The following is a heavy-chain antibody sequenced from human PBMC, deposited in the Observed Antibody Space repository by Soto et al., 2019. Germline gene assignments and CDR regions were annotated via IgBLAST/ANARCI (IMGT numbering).Heavy chain of an antibody. J-gene: IGHJ6*02. Sequence: QVQLVQSGAEVKKPGASVKVSCKASGYTFTSYDINWVRQATGQGLEWMGWMNPNSGNTGYAQKFQGRVIMTRNTSISTAYMELSSLRSEDTAVYYCARDLYYDFWSGQPYYYYGMDVWGQGTTVTVSS. V-gene: IGHV1-8*01. CDR1: GYTFTSYD. D-gene: IGHD3-3*01. CDR2: MNPNSGNT. CDR3: ARDLYYDFWSGQPYYYYGMDV.